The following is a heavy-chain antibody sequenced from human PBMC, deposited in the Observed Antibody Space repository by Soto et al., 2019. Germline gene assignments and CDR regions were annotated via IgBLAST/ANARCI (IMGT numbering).Heavy chain of an antibody. J-gene: IGHJ4*02. CDR2: IYYSGSS. Sequence: PSETLSLTCTVSGGSISTYYWSWIRQPPGKGLEWIGYIYYSGSSNYNPSLKSRVTISVDTSKNQFSLKLSSVTAADTAVYYCARGSAVAGTVGDFDYWGQGTLVTVSS. V-gene: IGHV4-59*08. D-gene: IGHD6-19*01. CDR1: GGSISTYY. CDR3: ARGSAVAGTVGDFDY.